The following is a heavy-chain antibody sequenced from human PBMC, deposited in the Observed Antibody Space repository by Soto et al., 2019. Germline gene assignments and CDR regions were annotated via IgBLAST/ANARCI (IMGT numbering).Heavy chain of an antibody. Sequence: QVQLVQSGAEVKKPGASVKVSCKVSGYTLTELSMHWVRHAPGKGLEWMGGFDPEDGETIYAQKCQAGVTITEDTYTDTAYKELSGVRSEDAAVYYCASSGHHTYGMGYWGQVTLVTVS. CDR2: FDPEDGET. CDR3: ASSGHHTYGMGY. CDR1: GYTLTELS. D-gene: IGHD1-1*01. V-gene: IGHV1-24*01. J-gene: IGHJ4*02.